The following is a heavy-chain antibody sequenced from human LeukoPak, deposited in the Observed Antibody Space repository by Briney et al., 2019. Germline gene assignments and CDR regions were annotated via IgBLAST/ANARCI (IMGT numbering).Heavy chain of an antibody. J-gene: IGHJ6*02. V-gene: IGHV3-23*01. CDR2: ISGSGGST. CDR1: GFTFTSYA. Sequence: GGSLRLSCAASGFTFTSYAMSWVRQAPGKGLEWVSAISGSGGSTYYADSVKGRFTISRDNSKNTLYLQMNSLRAEDTALYSCAKYQRADSYYYAMDVWGQGTTVTVSS. CDR3: AKYQRADSYYYAMDV. D-gene: IGHD6-25*01.